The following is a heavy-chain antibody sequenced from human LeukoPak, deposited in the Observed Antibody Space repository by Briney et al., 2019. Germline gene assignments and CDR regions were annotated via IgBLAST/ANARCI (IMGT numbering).Heavy chain of an antibody. CDR1: GGSFSGYY. D-gene: IGHD2-2*01. J-gene: IGHJ5*02. V-gene: IGHV4-34*01. Sequence: PSETLSLTCAVYGGSFSGYYWSWIRQPPGKGLEWIGEINHSGSTNYNPSLKSRVTISVDTSKNQFSLKLNSVTAADTAVYYCASCSSTSWYAGDWFGPWGQGTLVTVSS. CDR2: INHSGST. CDR3: ASCSSTSWYAGDWFGP.